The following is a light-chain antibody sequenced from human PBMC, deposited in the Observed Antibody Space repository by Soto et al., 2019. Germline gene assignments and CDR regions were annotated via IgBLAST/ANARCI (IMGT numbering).Light chain of an antibody. CDR2: GAS. V-gene: IGKV3-20*01. Sequence: EIVLTQSPGTLSLSPGERATLSCRASQSVSSSYLAWYQQKPGQAPRLLIYGASSRATGIPDRFSGSGSGTDFTLTISRLEPEDFAVYYCQHYGRSPWTFGQGTKGEI. CDR1: QSVSSSY. J-gene: IGKJ1*01. CDR3: QHYGRSPWT.